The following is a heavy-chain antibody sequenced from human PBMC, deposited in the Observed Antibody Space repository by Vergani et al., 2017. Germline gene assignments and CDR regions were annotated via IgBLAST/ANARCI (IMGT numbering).Heavy chain of an antibody. CDR1: VFSSNSSW. CDR2: NKSDGSIT. D-gene: IGHD5-24*01. Sequence: DGHLAESGGDCFKPRGSLRLSCLASVFSSNSSWMPWVRHVPGRGLLWVSRNKSDGSITAYADSVKGRFTISRDNDQNTLYLQMNSLGVADTCVYDGARARCIEACYMANWRDSWGEGTMVTVSS. CDR3: ARARCIEACYMANWRDS. J-gene: IGHJ5*01. V-gene: IGHV3-74*03.